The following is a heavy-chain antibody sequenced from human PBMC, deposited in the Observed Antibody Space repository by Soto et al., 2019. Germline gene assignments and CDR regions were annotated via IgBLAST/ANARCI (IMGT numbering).Heavy chain of an antibody. J-gene: IGHJ2*01. D-gene: IGHD2-21*01. CDR1: GFTFSSPA. Sequence: EVQLLESGGGLVQPGGSLRLSCAASGFTFSSPAMSWVRQAPGKGLEWVSAISGNGGRTDYADSVKGRFTISRDNSKNTLYLQMNSLRAEDTALYYCAKEGSVVSYWYFDLWGRGTLVTVSS. CDR3: AKEGSVVSYWYFDL. CDR2: ISGNGGRT. V-gene: IGHV3-23*01.